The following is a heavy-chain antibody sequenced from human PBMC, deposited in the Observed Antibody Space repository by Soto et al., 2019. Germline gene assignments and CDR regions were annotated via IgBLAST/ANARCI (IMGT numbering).Heavy chain of an antibody. Sequence: ASVKVSCKASGYTFIGYHMYWVRQAPGQGLEWMGWINPNSGGTNYAQKFQGRVTMTRDTSMSTAYMELRRLRSDDTAVYYCARDRSGWYSESPGNWFDPWGQGTLVTVSS. CDR1: GYTFIGYH. CDR3: ARDRSGWYSESPGNWFDP. CDR2: INPNSGGT. J-gene: IGHJ5*02. V-gene: IGHV1-2*02. D-gene: IGHD6-19*01.